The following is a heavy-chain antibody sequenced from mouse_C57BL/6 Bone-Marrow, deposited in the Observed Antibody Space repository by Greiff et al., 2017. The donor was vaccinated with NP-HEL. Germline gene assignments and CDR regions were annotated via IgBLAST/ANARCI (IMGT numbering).Heavy chain of an antibody. Sequence: VKLVESGAELVRPGASVTLSCKASGYTFTDYEMHWVKQTPVHGLEWIGAIDPETGGTAYNQKFKGKAILTADKSSSTAYMELRSLTSEDSAVYYCTVDYWGQGTTLTVSS. CDR3: TVDY. CDR2: IDPETGGT. J-gene: IGHJ2*01. V-gene: IGHV1-15*01. CDR1: GYTFTDYE.